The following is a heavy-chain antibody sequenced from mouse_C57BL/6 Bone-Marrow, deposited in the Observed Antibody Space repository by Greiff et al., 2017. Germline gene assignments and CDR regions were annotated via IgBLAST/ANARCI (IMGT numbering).Heavy chain of an antibody. Sequence: EVQLQQSGAELVRPGASVKLSCTASGFNIKDDYMHWVKQRPEQGLEWIGWIDPEIGDTEYASKFQGKATITADTSSNPAYLQLSSRTSEDTAVYYCTTFTTVVAPFDYWGQGTTLTVSS. CDR2: IDPEIGDT. CDR3: TTFTTVVAPFDY. CDR1: GFNIKDDY. D-gene: IGHD1-1*01. V-gene: IGHV14-4*01. J-gene: IGHJ2*01.